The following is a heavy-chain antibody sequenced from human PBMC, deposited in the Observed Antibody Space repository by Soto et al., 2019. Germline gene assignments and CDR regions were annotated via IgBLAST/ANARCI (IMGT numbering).Heavy chain of an antibody. V-gene: IGHV3-30-3*01. Sequence: GGSLRLSCAASGFTFSSYAMHWVRQAPGEGLEWVAVISYDGSNKYYADSVKGRFTISRDNSKNTLYLQMNSLRAEDTAVYYCARETPTGYFDYWGQGTLVTVSS. CDR1: GFTFSSYA. CDR3: ARETPTGYFDY. CDR2: ISYDGSNK. J-gene: IGHJ4*02.